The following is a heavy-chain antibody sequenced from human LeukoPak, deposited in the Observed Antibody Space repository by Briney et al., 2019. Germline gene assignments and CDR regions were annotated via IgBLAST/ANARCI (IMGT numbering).Heavy chain of an antibody. D-gene: IGHD2-8*01. Sequence: PSETLSLTCTVSGGSIGIYYWSWIRQPAGKGLEWIGRIYNSGRTKYSPSLESRVSMSIDTSKNQFSLKLGSVSAADTAVYYCARVAMYEFFFDYWGQGTLVTVSS. CDR2: IYNSGRT. J-gene: IGHJ4*02. V-gene: IGHV4-4*07. CDR3: ARVAMYEFFFDY. CDR1: GGSIGIYY.